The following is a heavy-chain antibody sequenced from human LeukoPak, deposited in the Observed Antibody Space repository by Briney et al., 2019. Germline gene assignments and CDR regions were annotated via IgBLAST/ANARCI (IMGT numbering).Heavy chain of an antibody. CDR1: GYTFTGYY. J-gene: IGHJ4*02. CDR3: ARGLLVHESGGSGWYHL. CDR2: INPNSGGT. V-gene: IGHV1-2*02. D-gene: IGHD6-19*01. Sequence: ASVKVSCKASGYTFTGYYMHWVRQAPGQGLEWMGWINPNSGGTNYAQKFQGRVTMTRDTSTSTAYMELTRLEFDDTAIYYCARGLLVHESGGSGWYHLWGQGTLVTVSS.